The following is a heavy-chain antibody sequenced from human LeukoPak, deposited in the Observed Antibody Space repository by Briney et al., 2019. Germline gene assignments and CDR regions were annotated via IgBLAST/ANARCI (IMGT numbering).Heavy chain of an antibody. CDR3: ARLSLGYCSSTICYNPDY. V-gene: IGHV4-39*01. D-gene: IGHD2-2*02. J-gene: IGHJ4*02. CDR2: IYHSGST. Sequence: KPSETLSLTCTVSGGSISSSSYYRGWIRQPPGKGLEWIGSIYHSGSTYYNPSLKSRVTISVDTSKNQFSLKLSSVTAADTAVYYCARLSLGYCSSTICYNPDYWGQGTLVTVSS. CDR1: GGSISSSSYY.